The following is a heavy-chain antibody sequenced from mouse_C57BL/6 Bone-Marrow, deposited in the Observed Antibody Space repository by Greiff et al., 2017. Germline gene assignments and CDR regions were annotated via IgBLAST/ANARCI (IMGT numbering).Heavy chain of an antibody. V-gene: IGHV1-76*01. J-gene: IGHJ4*01. CDR3: ARSHMIRDAMDY. CDR1: GYTFTDYY. CDR2: IYPGSGNT. D-gene: IGHD2-4*01. Sequence: VQLQQSGAELVRPGASVKLSCKASGYTFTDYYINWVKQRPGQGLEWIARIYPGSGNTYYNEKFKGKATLTAEKSSSTAYMQLSSLTSEDSAVYFCARSHMIRDAMDYWGQGTSVTVSS.